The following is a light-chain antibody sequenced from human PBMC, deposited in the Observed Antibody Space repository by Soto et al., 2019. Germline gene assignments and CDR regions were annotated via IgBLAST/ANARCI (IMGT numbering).Light chain of an antibody. V-gene: IGKV3-20*01. J-gene: IGKJ2*01. CDR1: QSVSSSY. CDR3: HQYGSLYT. Sequence: EIVLTQSPGTLSLSPGERATLSCRASQSVSSSYLAWYQQKPGQAPRLLIYGASSRATVIPDRFSGSGSGSYFLLTISMLAHEDFTVYYCHQYGSLYTFGQGTKLEIK. CDR2: GAS.